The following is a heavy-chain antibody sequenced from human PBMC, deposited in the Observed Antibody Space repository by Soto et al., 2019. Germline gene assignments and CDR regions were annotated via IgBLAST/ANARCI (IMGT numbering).Heavy chain of an antibody. V-gene: IGHV3-23*01. CDR1: GLTFSSYT. CDR3: AKWHTYYYDSRGFSGFDC. Sequence: EVQLLESGGGLVQPGGSLRLSCAASGLTFSSYTMTWVRQAPGKGLEWVSAMSGGGETTYYADSVKGRFTISRDNSRNTLYLQMNSLRADDSAAYYCAKWHTYYYDSRGFSGFDCWGQGTLVTVSS. CDR2: MSGGGETT. J-gene: IGHJ4*02. D-gene: IGHD3-22*01.